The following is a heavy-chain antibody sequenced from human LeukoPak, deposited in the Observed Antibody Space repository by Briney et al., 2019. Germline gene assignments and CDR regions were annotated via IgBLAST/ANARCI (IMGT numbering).Heavy chain of an antibody. CDR2: IKQDGSEK. J-gene: IGHJ3*02. CDR1: GFTFSSYW. CDR3: ARDLGWELSHDAFDI. Sequence: PGGSLRLSCAASGFTFSSYWMSWVRQAPGKGLEWVANIKQDGSEKYYVDSVKGRFTISRDNAKNSLYLQMNSLRAEDTAVYYCARDLGWELSHDAFDIWGQGTMVTVSS. D-gene: IGHD1-26*01. V-gene: IGHV3-7*01.